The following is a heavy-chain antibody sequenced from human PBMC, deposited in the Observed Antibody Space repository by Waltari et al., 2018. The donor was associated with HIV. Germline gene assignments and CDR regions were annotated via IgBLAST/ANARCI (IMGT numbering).Heavy chain of an antibody. J-gene: IGHJ6*02. CDR3: ARVSSSSWYGATEDYYYGMDV. CDR2: IITSVGTA. Sequence: QVQLVQSGAEVKKPGSSVKVSCKASGGTFSSYAISWVRQAPGQGLEWMGGIITSVGTANDAQKCQGRVTITADESTSTAYMELSSLRSEDTAVYYCARVSSSSWYGATEDYYYGMDVWGQGTTVTVSS. D-gene: IGHD6-13*01. CDR1: GGTFSSYA. V-gene: IGHV1-69*12.